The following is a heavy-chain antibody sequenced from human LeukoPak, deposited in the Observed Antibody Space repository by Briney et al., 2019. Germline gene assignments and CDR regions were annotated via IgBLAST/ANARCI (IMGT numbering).Heavy chain of an antibody. CDR3: ARVARSMSSSSEDS. CDR2: IYTSGST. D-gene: IGHD6-13*01. J-gene: IGHJ4*02. CDR1: GGSISTGSYY. Sequence: TLSLTCTVSGGSISTGSYYWNWIRQPAGRGLEWIGRIYTSGSTNYNPSLKSRVTLSVDTSKNQFSLKLNSVTAADTAVYYRARVARSMSSSSEDSWGQGTLVTVSS. V-gene: IGHV4-61*02.